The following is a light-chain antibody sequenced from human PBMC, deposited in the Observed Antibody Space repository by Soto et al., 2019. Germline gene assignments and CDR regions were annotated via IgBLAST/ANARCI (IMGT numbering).Light chain of an antibody. CDR3: SSYRSGSTLVV. Sequence: QSALTQPASVSGSPGQSITISCTGTNSDVGAYNYVSWYQQHPGKAPKLMIYDVTNRPSGVSNRFTGSKSGNTASLTISGLQAEDEADYYCSSYRSGSTLVVFGGGTKLTVL. V-gene: IGLV2-14*01. CDR1: NSDVGAYNY. J-gene: IGLJ2*01. CDR2: DVT.